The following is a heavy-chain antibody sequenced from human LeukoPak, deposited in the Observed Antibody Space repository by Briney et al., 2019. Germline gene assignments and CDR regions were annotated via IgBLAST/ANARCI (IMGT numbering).Heavy chain of an antibody. CDR3: ARGGGYYDSSGYHAAFDI. V-gene: IGHV3-20*04. CDR1: GFGSDDYS. D-gene: IGHD3-22*01. J-gene: IGHJ3*02. CDR2: INWNGGST. Sequence: PGGSLRLSCAASGFGSDDYSMSWVRQAPGKGLERVSGINWNGGSTGYADSVKGRFTISRDNAKNSLYLQMNSLRAEDTALYYCARGGGYYDSSGYHAAFDIWGQGTMVTVSS.